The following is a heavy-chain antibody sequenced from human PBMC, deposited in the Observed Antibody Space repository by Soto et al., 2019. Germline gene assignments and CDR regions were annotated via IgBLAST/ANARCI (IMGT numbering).Heavy chain of an antibody. CDR2: IYYSGST. V-gene: IGHV4-30-4*01. J-gene: IGHJ6*02. Sequence: PSETLSLTCTVSGGSISSGDYYWSWIRQPPGKGLEWIGYIYYSGSTYYNPSLKSRVTISVDTSKNQFSLKLSSVTAADTAVYYCARDPNYYGSGSYQYYYYYGMDVWGQGTTVTV. CDR1: GGSISSGDYY. CDR3: ARDPNYYGSGSYQYYYYYGMDV. D-gene: IGHD3-10*01.